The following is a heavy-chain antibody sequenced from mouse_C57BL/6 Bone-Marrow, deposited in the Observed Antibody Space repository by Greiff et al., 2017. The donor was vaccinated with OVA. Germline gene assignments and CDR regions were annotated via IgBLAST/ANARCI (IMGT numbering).Heavy chain of an antibody. V-gene: IGHV1-85*01. CDR3: ARRDYYGSSPNEYFDV. CDR2: IYPRDGST. Sequence: QVQLKQSGPELVKPGASVKLSCKASGYTFTSYDINWVKQRPGQGLEWIGWIYPRDGSTKYNEKFKGKATLTVDTSSSTAYMELHSLTSEDSAVYFWARRDYYGSSPNEYFDVWGTGTTVTVSS. D-gene: IGHD1-1*01. J-gene: IGHJ1*03. CDR1: GYTFTSYD.